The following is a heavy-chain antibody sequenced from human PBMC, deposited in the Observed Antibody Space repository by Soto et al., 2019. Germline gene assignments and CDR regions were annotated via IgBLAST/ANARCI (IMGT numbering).Heavy chain of an antibody. D-gene: IGHD2-15*01. CDR1: GFTFSSFA. Sequence: EVQLLESGGGLEQPGGSLRLSCAASGFTFSSFAMSWVRQSPAKGLEWVSAISGRGSSTYYAESVKGRFTISRDNSRNTLYLQMNSLRAEDTAVYYCTKEGYCSKTGCAELGVDALDIWGQGTVVTVSS. J-gene: IGHJ3*02. V-gene: IGHV3-23*01. CDR3: TKEGYCSKTGCAELGVDALDI. CDR2: ISGRGSST.